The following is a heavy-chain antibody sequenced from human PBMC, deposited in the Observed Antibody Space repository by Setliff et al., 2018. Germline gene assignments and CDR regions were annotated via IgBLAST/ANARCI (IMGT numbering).Heavy chain of an antibody. D-gene: IGHD4-17*01. CDR3: ARGDYQRSFDH. V-gene: IGHV4-59*11. CDR1: GGSISNHY. Sequence: PSETLSLTCTASGGSISNHYWSWLRQSPGKTLEWIAYIYYSGSINYNPSFKSRVTMAVDTSRNQFSLKLSSVTAADTAVFYCARGDYQRSFDHWGPGTLVTVSS. J-gene: IGHJ4*02. CDR2: IYYSGSI.